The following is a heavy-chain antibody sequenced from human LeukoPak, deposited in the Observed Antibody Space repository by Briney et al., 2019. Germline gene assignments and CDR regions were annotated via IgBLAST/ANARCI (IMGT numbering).Heavy chain of an antibody. J-gene: IGHJ4*02. V-gene: IGHV3-30-3*01. CDR3: ARDFGVGPAAHDY. D-gene: IGHD2-2*01. CDR2: ISYDGSNK. Sequence: GGSLRLSCAASGFTFSSYAMHWVRQAPGKGLEWVAVISYDGSNKYYADSVKGRFTISRDNAKNSLYLQMNSLRAEDTAVYYCARDFGVGPAAHDYWGQGTLVTVSS. CDR1: GFTFSSYA.